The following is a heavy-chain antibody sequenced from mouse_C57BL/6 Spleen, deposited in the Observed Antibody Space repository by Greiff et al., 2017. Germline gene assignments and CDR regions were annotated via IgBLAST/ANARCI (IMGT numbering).Heavy chain of an antibody. CDR3: AREVTTVVNYFDY. CDR2: INPSSGYT. Sequence: QQSCKASGYTFTSYWMHWVKQRPGQGLEWIGYINPSSGYTKYNQKFKDKATLTADKSSSTAYMQLSSLTYEDSAVYYCAREVTTVVNYFDYWGQGTTLTVSS. J-gene: IGHJ2*01. CDR1: GYTFTSYW. V-gene: IGHV1-7*01. D-gene: IGHD1-1*01.